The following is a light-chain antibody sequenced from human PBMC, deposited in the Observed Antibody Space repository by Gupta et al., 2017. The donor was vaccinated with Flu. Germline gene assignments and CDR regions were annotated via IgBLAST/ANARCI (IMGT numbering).Light chain of an antibody. CDR3: QQYDVSRGT. V-gene: IGKV3-20*01. CDR2: GAS. J-gene: IGKJ1*01. Sequence: VLTQFPGTLSLSPGERATLSCRTSQSVSSNSLAWFQQKPGQAPSLLIYGASTRANGIPDRFSGSGSGTDFTLTISRLEPEDFAVYYCQQYDVSRGTFGPRTKVEVK. CDR1: QSVSSNS.